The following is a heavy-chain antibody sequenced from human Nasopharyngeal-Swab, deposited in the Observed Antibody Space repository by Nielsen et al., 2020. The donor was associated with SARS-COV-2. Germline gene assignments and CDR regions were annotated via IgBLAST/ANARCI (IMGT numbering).Heavy chain of an antibody. CDR3: ARSLRGSSLHY. CDR2: ISSSSSYI. J-gene: IGHJ4*02. V-gene: IGHV3-21*01. D-gene: IGHD6-6*01. CDR1: GFTFSSYS. Sequence: GEPLKISCAASGFTFSSYSMNWVRQAPGKGLEWVSSISSSSSYIYYADSVKGRFTISRDNAKNSLYLQMNSLRAEDTAVYYCARSLRGSSLHYWGQGTLVTVSS.